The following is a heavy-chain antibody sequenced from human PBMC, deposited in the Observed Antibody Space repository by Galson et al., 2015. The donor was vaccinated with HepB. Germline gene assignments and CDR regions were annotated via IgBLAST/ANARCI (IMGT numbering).Heavy chain of an antibody. Sequence: SLRLSCAASGFTFSSYAMSWVRQAPGKGLEWVSAISGSGGSTYYADSVKGRFTISRDNSKNTLYLQMNSLRAEDTAVYYCAKYIIVVVTATPDAFDIWGQGTMVTVSS. J-gene: IGHJ3*02. CDR1: GFTFSSYA. V-gene: IGHV3-23*01. D-gene: IGHD2-21*02. CDR2: ISGSGGST. CDR3: AKYIIVVVTATPDAFDI.